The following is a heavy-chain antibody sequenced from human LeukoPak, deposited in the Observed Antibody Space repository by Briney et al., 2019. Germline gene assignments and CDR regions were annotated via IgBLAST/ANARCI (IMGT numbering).Heavy chain of an antibody. CDR3: ARDYHDSNGYYSNAFDN. D-gene: IGHD3-22*01. CDR2: IKSDGSIT. Sequence: PGGSLRLSCEASGFTFGSYWMHWVRRAPGNGLMWVSRIKSDGSITTYADPVKGRFTISRDNAKNTLYLQMNSLRAEDTAPYYCARDYHDSNGYYSNAFDNWGQGTLVTVSS. J-gene: IGHJ4*02. V-gene: IGHV3-74*01. CDR1: GFTFGSYW.